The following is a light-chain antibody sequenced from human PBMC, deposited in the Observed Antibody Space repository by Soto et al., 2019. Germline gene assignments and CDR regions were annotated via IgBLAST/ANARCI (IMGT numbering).Light chain of an antibody. V-gene: IGKV1-6*01. J-gene: IGKJ1*01. CDR2: AAS. CDR3: LQDYNYPWT. CDR1: QGIRND. Sequence: AIHVTHSPSSLSASVVGRVAITCRASQGIRNDLGWYQQKPGKAPKLLICAASTLQSGVPSRFSGSGSGTGFTLTISSLQPEDCATYYCLQDYNYPWTFGQGTKVDIK.